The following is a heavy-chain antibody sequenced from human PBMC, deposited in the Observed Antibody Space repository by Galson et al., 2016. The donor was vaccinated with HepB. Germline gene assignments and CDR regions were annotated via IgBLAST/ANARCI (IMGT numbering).Heavy chain of an antibody. J-gene: IGHJ4*02. CDR3: FHRTSHPGYYDSSGNPGHVDY. D-gene: IGHD3-22*01. V-gene: IGHV2-5*02. CDR2: IYWDDEI. Sequence: PALVKPTQTLTLTCTFSGFSLTTHGMGVAWIRQPPGKALDWLGLIYWDDEIRYTPSLKNRLTITRESSKNQVVLTMTDMDPVDTATYYCFHRTSHPGYYDSSGNPGHVDYWGQGAPVIVSS. CDR1: GFSLTTHGMG.